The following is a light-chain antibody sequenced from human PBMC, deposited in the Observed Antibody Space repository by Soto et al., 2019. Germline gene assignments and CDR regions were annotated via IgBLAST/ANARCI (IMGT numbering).Light chain of an antibody. CDR3: QQYNSYSPFN. CDR1: QGISSY. J-gene: IGKJ3*01. V-gene: IGKV1-8*01. Sequence: AIRMTQPPSSFSASTGDRVTISCRSSQGISSYLAWYQQKPGKAPKVLIYDASSLESGVPSRFSGSGSGTEFTLTIRSLQPDDFATYYCQQYNSYSPFNCGPGTKGDIK. CDR2: DAS.